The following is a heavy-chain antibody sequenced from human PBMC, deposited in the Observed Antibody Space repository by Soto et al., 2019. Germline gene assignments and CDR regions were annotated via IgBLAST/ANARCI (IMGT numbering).Heavy chain of an antibody. Sequence: QVQLQESGPGLVKPSETLSLTCTVSGGSISSYYWSWIRQPPGKGLEWIGYIYYSGSTNYNPSLMSRVTISVDTSKHQFARKLSSVTAADTAVYDCARFNWYFDLWGRGTLVTVSS. J-gene: IGHJ2*01. CDR3: ARFNWYFDL. V-gene: IGHV4-59*08. CDR2: IYYSGST. CDR1: GGSISSYY.